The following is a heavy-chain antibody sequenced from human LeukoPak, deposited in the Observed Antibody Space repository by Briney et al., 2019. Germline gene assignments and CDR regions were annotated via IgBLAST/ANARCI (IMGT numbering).Heavy chain of an antibody. CDR2: IYYSGST. CDR1: GGSISSYY. J-gene: IGHJ3*02. CDR3: ARGISGSSSHAFDI. D-gene: IGHD1-26*01. V-gene: IGHV4-59*01. Sequence: ASETLSLTCTVSGGSISSYYWSWIRQPPGKGLEWIGYIYYSGSTNYNPSLKSRVTISVDTPKNQFSLKLSSVTAADTAVYYCARGISGSSSHAFDIWGQGTMVTVSS.